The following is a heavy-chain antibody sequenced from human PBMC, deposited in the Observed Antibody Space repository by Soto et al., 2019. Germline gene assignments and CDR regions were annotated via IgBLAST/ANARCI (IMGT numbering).Heavy chain of an antibody. V-gene: IGHV1-69*08. J-gene: IGHJ4*02. Sequence: QVQLVQSGAEVKKPGSSVKVSCKASGGTFSNDIITWVRQAPGHGLEWMGRIIPLLDIANYAQKFQGRVTITADKSTSTAYMELNSLRSEDTAVYYCVRDSPIGSTYSGYDGIDYWCQGTLVTVSS. CDR3: VRDSPIGSTYSGYDGIDY. CDR2: IIPLLDIA. D-gene: IGHD5-12*01. CDR1: GGTFSNDI.